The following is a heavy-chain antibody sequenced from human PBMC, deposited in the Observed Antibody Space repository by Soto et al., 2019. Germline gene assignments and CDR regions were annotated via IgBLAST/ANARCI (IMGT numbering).Heavy chain of an antibody. V-gene: IGHV4-39*01. CDR1: GDSSVSSSSYY. D-gene: IGHD2-15*01. J-gene: IGHJ6*02. CDR2: IYYTGNT. Sequence: SETLSLTCTVSGDSSVSSSSYYWGWIRQPPGKGLEWIGSIYYTGNTFYSPSFRSRLTISVDTSKSQFSLKLKSVAAADTATYYCASEVSSTDGMDVWGQGTTVTVSS. CDR3: ASEVSSTDGMDV.